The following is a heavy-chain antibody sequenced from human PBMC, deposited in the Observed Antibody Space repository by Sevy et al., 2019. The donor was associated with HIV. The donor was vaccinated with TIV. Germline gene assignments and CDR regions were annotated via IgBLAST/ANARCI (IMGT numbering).Heavy chain of an antibody. Sequence: SETLSLTCTVSGGSISSYYWSWIRHPAGKGLEWIGRIYTSGSTNYNPSLKSRVSMSVDTSKNQFSLKLSSVTAADTAVYYCARGAYSYGLFDFWGQGTLVTVSS. CDR2: IYTSGST. CDR1: GGSISSYY. V-gene: IGHV4-4*07. D-gene: IGHD5-18*01. J-gene: IGHJ4*02. CDR3: ARGAYSYGLFDF.